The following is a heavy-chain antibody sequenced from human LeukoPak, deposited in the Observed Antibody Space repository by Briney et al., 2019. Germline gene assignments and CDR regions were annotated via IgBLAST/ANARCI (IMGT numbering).Heavy chain of an antibody. CDR2: IKQDGSEK. V-gene: IGHV3-7*01. J-gene: IGHJ4*02. Sequence: GESLRLSCAASGFTFSSYWMSWVRQAPGKGLEWVANIKQDGSEKYYVDSVKGRFTISRDNAKNSLYLQMNSLRAEDTAVYYCAREAAVRRYSGSYHFDYWGQGTLVTVSS. CDR1: GFTFSSYW. CDR3: AREAAVRRYSGSYHFDY. D-gene: IGHD1-26*01.